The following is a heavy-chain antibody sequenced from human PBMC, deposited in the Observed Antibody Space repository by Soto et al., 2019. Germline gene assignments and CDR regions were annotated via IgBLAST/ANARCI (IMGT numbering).Heavy chain of an antibody. D-gene: IGHD2-2*01. CDR1: GYTFSNYG. Sequence: QVQLVQSGGEVKNPGASVKVSCKASGYTFSNYGISWVRQAPGQGLEWMGWINGYNGDANYAQNLQGRVTVTTDTSTNTVYMEVRSLRFDDSAVYSCARDLRSTDYYFDLWGRGTLVIVSS. J-gene: IGHJ2*01. V-gene: IGHV1-18*01. CDR3: ARDLRSTDYYFDL. CDR2: INGYNGDA.